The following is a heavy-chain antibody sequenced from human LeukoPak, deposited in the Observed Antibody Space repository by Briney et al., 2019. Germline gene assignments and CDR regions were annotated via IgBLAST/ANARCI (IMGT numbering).Heavy chain of an antibody. D-gene: IGHD3-3*01. CDR2: INSDGSST. CDR1: GFTFSSYW. CDR3: AKGYYDFSRGYDF. Sequence: PGGSLRLSCAASGFTFSSYWMHWVRQDPGKGLVWVSRINSDGSSTSYADSVKGRFTISRDNAKNTLYLQMNSLRAEDTAIYYCAKGYYDFSRGYDFWGQGTLVTVSS. V-gene: IGHV3-74*01. J-gene: IGHJ4*02.